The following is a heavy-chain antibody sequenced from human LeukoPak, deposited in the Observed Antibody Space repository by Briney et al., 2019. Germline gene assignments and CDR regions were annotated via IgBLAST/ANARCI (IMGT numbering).Heavy chain of an antibody. CDR3: AKDGITMVRGVLGY. CDR1: GFSFSSYA. CDR2: TSSDGSNK. J-gene: IGHJ4*02. V-gene: IGHV3-30-3*01. D-gene: IGHD3-10*01. Sequence: GRSLRLSCAASGFSFSSYAMHWVRQAPGKGLEWVALTSSDGSNKYYADSVKGRFTMSRDNSKNTLYLQMNSLRAEDTAVYYCAKDGITMVRGVLGYWGQGTLVTVSS.